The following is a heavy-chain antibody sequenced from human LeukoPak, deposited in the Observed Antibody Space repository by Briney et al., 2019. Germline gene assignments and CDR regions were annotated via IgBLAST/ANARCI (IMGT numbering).Heavy chain of an antibody. V-gene: IGHV3-7*05. CDR2: INQDGSEE. Sequence: AGRSLRLSCAASGFAFSSHWMTWVRQAPGKGLEWVANINQDGSEEYYVDSLMGRFSISRDNAKKSLYLRMNSLRADDTAVYYCARDATPDGVVLDYWGQGALVTVSS. J-gene: IGHJ4*02. CDR1: GFAFSSHW. CDR3: ARDATPDGVVLDY. D-gene: IGHD2-8*02.